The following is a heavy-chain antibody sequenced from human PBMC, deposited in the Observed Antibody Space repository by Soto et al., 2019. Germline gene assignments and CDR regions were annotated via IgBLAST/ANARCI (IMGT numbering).Heavy chain of an antibody. CDR3: ARGYSSGWYSTAWFDP. J-gene: IGHJ5*02. CDR2: IYYSGST. CDR1: GGSISSYY. Sequence: QVQLQESGPGLVKPSETLSLTCTVSGGSISSYYWSWIRQPPGKGLEWIGYIYYSGSTNYNPSLKSRVTISVDTSKNQFSLKLGSVTAADTAVYYCARGYSSGWYSTAWFDPWGQGTLVTVSS. D-gene: IGHD6-19*01. V-gene: IGHV4-59*08.